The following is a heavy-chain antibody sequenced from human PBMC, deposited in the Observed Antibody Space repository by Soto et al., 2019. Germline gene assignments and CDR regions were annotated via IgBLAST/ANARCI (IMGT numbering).Heavy chain of an antibody. V-gene: IGHV4-59*01. Sequence: PSETLSLTCTVSAGSITTSYWSWIRQPLGKALEWIGYISYRGSTNYNPSLKSRLTISIDTSKSQISLKLTSMTTVDTAVYYCASSGIVGREVNTWFDPWGQGTLVTVSS. CDR3: ASSGIVGREVNTWFDP. J-gene: IGHJ5*02. CDR1: AGSITTSY. CDR2: ISYRGST. D-gene: IGHD3-22*01.